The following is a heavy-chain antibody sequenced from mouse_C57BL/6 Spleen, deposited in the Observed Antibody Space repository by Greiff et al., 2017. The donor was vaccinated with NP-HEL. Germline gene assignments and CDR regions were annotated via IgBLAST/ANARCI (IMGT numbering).Heavy chain of an antibody. J-gene: IGHJ3*01. CDR1: GFTFSSYA. Sequence: EVQLVESGGGLVKPGGSLKLSCAASGFTFSSYAMSWARQTPEKRLEWVATISDGGSYTYYPDNVKGRFTISRDNAKNNLYLQMSHLKSEDTAMYYCARLRANWDEGAWFAYWDQGTLVTVSA. V-gene: IGHV5-4*01. CDR3: ARLRANWDEGAWFAY. D-gene: IGHD4-1*01. CDR2: ISDGGSYT.